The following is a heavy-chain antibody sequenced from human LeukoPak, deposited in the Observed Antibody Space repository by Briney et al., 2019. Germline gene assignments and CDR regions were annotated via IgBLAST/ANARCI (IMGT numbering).Heavy chain of an antibody. CDR3: AGQTYYDFWSGYYTDYYYGMDV. CDR1: GGSISSYY. D-gene: IGHD3-3*01. Sequence: SETLSLTCTVSGGSISSYYWSWIRQPPGKGLEWIGCIYYSGSTNYNPSLKSRVTISVDTSKNQFSLKLSSVTTADTAVYYCAGQTYYDFWSGYYTDYYYGMDVWGQGTTVTVSS. J-gene: IGHJ6*02. V-gene: IGHV4-59*01. CDR2: IYYSGST.